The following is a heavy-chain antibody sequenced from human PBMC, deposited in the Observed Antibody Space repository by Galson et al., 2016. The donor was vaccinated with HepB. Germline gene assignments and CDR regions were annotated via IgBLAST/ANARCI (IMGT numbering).Heavy chain of an antibody. CDR1: GFTFSSYG. Sequence: SLRLSCAASGFTFSSYGMHWVRQAPGQGLEWVAVISYDGSNKYYADSVKGRFTISRDNFKNTLYLHLNSLRAEETAVYYCARAVHGSGSYWDKWGQGTLVAVSS. CDR3: ARAVHGSGSYWDK. J-gene: IGHJ4*02. V-gene: IGHV3-30*03. D-gene: IGHD3-10*01. CDR2: ISYDGSNK.